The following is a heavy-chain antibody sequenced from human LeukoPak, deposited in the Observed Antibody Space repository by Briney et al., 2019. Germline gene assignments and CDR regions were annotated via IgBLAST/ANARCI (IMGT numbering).Heavy chain of an antibody. Sequence: GASVKVSCKVSGYTLTELSMHWVRQATGQGLEWMGWMNPNSGNTGYAQKFQGRVTMTRNTSISTAYMELSSLRSEDTAVYYCARGRILYYYGSGSYPNDYWGQGTLVTVSS. CDR1: GYTLTELS. CDR3: ARGRILYYYGSGSYPNDY. V-gene: IGHV1-8*01. J-gene: IGHJ4*02. CDR2: MNPNSGNT. D-gene: IGHD3-10*01.